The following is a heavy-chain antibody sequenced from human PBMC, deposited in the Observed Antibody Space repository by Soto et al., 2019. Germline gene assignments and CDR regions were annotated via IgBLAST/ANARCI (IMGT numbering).Heavy chain of an antibody. CDR1: GGSISSYY. D-gene: IGHD3-22*01. CDR3: ARDPGYYDSSGYYDY. CDR2: IYYSGST. J-gene: IGHJ4*02. V-gene: IGHV4-59*01. Sequence: SETLSLTCTVSGGSISSYYWSWIRQPPGKGLEWIGYIYYSGSTNYNPSLKSRVTISVDTSKDQFSLKLSSVTAADTAVYYCARDPGYYDSSGYYDYWGQGTLVTVSS.